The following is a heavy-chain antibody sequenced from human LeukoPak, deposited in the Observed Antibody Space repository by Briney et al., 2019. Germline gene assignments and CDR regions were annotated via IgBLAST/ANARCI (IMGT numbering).Heavy chain of an antibody. V-gene: IGHV1-24*01. D-gene: IGHD6-13*01. J-gene: IGHJ4*02. CDR2: FDPEDGET. Sequence: ASVNVSFKVSGYTLTELSMHWVRQAPGKGLEWMGGFDPEDGETIYAQKFQGRVTMTEDTSTDTAYMELSSLTSEDTAVYYCALGHSSSWDYWGQGTLVTVSS. CDR3: ALGHSSSWDY. CDR1: GYTLTELS.